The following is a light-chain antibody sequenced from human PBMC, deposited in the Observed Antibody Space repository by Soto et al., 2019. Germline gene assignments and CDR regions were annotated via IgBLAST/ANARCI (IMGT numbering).Light chain of an antibody. CDR2: EVS. J-gene: IGLJ1*01. CDR1: SSDVGGYNY. CDR3: TSYAKSSTPV. V-gene: IGLV2-14*01. Sequence: QSVLTQPASVSGSPGQSITISCTGTSSDVGGYNYVSWYQQHPGKAPKLMIYEVSNRPSGVSNRFSGSKSGNTASLTISGLQAEDEADYYCTSYAKSSTPVSGTGTKLTVL.